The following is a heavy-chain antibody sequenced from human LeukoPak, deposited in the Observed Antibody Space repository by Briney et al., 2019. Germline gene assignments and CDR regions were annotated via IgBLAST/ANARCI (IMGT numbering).Heavy chain of an antibody. CDR1: GFTFSSYS. D-gene: IGHD3-22*01. Sequence: GGSLRLSCAASGFTFSSYSMNWVRQAPGKGLEWVSSISSSSSYIYYADSVKGRFTISRDNAKNSLYLQMNSLRAEDTAVYYCARGTINYYDSSGYPDYWGQGTLVTVSS. CDR3: ARGTINYYDSSGYPDY. J-gene: IGHJ4*02. V-gene: IGHV3-21*01. CDR2: ISSSSSYI.